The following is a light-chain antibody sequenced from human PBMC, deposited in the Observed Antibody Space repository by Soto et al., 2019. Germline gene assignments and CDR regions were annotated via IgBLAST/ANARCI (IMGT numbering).Light chain of an antibody. CDR2: DAS. CDR3: QQYQSLPFT. Sequence: DIQMTQSPSSLSASVGDRVTIPCQASQDISDYLNWYHQKPGKAPKFLIYDASYLETGVPSRFSGSGSGTDFTFTSSSLQPEDIGTYYCQQYQSLPFTFGPGTTVDIK. J-gene: IGKJ3*01. CDR1: QDISDY. V-gene: IGKV1-33*01.